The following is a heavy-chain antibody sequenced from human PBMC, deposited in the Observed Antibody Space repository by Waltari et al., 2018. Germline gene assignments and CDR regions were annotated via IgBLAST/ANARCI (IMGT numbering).Heavy chain of an antibody. CDR1: GGTFSSYA. Sequence: QVQLVQSGAEVKKPGSSVKVSCKASGGTFSSYAISWVRQAPGQGLEWMGRIIPIFGTANYAQKFQGRVTITADTSTDTAYMELSSLRSEDTAVYYCAQGPMITFGGVIARDYWGQGTLVTVSS. J-gene: IGHJ4*02. CDR2: IIPIFGTA. CDR3: AQGPMITFGGVIARDY. D-gene: IGHD3-16*02. V-gene: IGHV1-69*08.